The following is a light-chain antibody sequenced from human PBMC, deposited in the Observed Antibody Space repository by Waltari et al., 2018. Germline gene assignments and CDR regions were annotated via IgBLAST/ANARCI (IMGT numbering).Light chain of an antibody. V-gene: IGKV1-17*01. CDR3: LQHNAYPRT. Sequence: DIQMTQSPSSLSASVGDRVTITCRASQGITNDLGRYQQKPGKAPKRLIYEPSSLQSGVPSRFSGSGFGTEFTLTISSLQPEDFATYYCLQHNAYPRTFGQGTKLEIK. J-gene: IGKJ2*01. CDR2: EPS. CDR1: QGITND.